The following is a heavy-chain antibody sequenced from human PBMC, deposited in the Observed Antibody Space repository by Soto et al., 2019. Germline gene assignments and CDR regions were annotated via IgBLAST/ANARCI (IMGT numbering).Heavy chain of an antibody. Sequence: TGGSLRLSCAAPGFTFSSYGMHWVRQAPGKGLEWVAVISYDGSNKYYADSVKGRFTISRDNSKNTLYLQMNSLRAEDTAVYYCANSLAGGYYYYGMDVWGQGTTVTVSS. CDR3: ANSLAGGYYYYGMDV. J-gene: IGHJ6*02. CDR1: GFTFSSYG. V-gene: IGHV3-30*18. CDR2: ISYDGSNK. D-gene: IGHD3-10*01.